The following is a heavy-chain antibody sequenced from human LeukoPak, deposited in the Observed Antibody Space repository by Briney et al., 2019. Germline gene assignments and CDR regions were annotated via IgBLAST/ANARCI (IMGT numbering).Heavy chain of an antibody. CDR3: ARDYYDSSGYANHDY. J-gene: IGHJ4*02. D-gene: IGHD3-22*01. V-gene: IGHV1-18*01. Sequence: ASVTVSCTASGYTFTIYGISWVRQAPGQGLEWMGWISAYNGNTNYAQKLQGRVTMTTDTSTSTAYMELRSLRSDDTAVYYCARDYYDSSGYANHDYWGQGTLVTVSS. CDR1: GYTFTIYG. CDR2: ISAYNGNT.